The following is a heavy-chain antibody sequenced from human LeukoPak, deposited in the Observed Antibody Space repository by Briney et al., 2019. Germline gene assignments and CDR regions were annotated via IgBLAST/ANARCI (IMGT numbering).Heavy chain of an antibody. CDR2: IKSKTDGGTT. D-gene: IGHD3-10*01. J-gene: IGHJ4*02. CDR3: TTYYIHGEDY. Sequence: GGSLRLSCAASGFTFSNAWMNWVRQAPGKGLEWVGCIKSKTDGGTTDYAAPVKGRFTISRDDSKNTLYLQMNSLKTEDTAVYYCTTYYIHGEDYWGQGTLVTVSS. CDR1: GFTFSNAW. V-gene: IGHV3-15*07.